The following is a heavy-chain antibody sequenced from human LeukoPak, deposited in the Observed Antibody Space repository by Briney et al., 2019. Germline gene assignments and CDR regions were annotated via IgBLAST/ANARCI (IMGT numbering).Heavy chain of an antibody. CDR3: ARGDYRSWETLFY. Sequence: SVKVSCKASGGTVNNYAITWVRQAPGQGLEWMGGIIPIFGIADYAQKFQARVTITADKSTSTAYMELSSLRSEDTAVYYCARGDYRSWETLFYWGPGTLVTVSS. J-gene: IGHJ4*02. CDR2: IIPIFGIA. D-gene: IGHD1-26*01. CDR1: GGTVNNYA. V-gene: IGHV1-69*10.